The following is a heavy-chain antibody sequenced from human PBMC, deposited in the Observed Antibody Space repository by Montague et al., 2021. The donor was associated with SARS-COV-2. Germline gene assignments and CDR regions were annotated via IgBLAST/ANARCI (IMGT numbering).Heavy chain of an antibody. CDR2: IYYSGST. CDR1: GGSISGYY. Sequence: SETLSLTCTVSGGSISGYYWSWIRQPPGKGLEWIGYIYYSGSTKYNPFLGSRVTVPVDRSKNQVSLKLSSVTAADTAVYYCARLLRSCTNGVCRTYYYYAMDVWGQGTTVTVSS. CDR3: ARLLRSCTNGVCRTYYYYAMDV. V-gene: IGHV4-59*01. D-gene: IGHD2-8*01. J-gene: IGHJ6*02.